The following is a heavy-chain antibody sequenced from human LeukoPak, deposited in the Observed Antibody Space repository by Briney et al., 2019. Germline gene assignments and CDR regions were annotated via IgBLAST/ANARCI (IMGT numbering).Heavy chain of an antibody. CDR3: ARAAYRWLPASY. J-gene: IGHJ4*02. D-gene: IGHD5-24*01. Sequence: SVKVSCKASGGTFSSYAISWVRQAPGQGLEWMGGIIPIFGTANYAQKFQGRVTITTDESTSTAYMELSSLRSEDTAAYYCARAAYRWLPASYWGQGTLVTVSS. CDR2: IIPIFGTA. CDR1: GGTFSSYA. V-gene: IGHV1-69*05.